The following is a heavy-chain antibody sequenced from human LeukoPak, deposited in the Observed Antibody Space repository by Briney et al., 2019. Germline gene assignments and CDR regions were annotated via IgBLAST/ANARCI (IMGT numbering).Heavy chain of an antibody. CDR2: IYYSGST. D-gene: IGHD4-17*01. CDR3: ATVLVGFDQKYGDYDY. Sequence: SETLSLTCTVSGGSISSSSYYWGWIRQPPGKGLEWIGSIYYSGSTYYNPSLKSRVTISVDTSKNQFSLKLSSVTAADTAVYYCATVLVGFDQKYGDYDYWGQGTLVTVSS. V-gene: IGHV4-39*07. J-gene: IGHJ4*02. CDR1: GGSISSSSYY.